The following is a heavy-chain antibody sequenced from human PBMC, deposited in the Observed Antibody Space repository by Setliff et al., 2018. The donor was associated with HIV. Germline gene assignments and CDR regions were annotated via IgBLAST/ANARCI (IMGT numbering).Heavy chain of an antibody. J-gene: IGHJ3*02. Sequence: SETLSLTCTVSGGSIRTYYWSWIRQPPGKGLEWIGYIYYSGSTNYNPSLKSRLTISVDTSKNQFSLKLSSVTAADTAVYYCARGNYYDSSGYYPGSRGHDAFDIWGQGTLVTVSS. CDR2: IYYSGST. V-gene: IGHV4-59*01. CDR1: GGSIRTYY. CDR3: ARGNYYDSSGYYPGSRGHDAFDI. D-gene: IGHD3-22*01.